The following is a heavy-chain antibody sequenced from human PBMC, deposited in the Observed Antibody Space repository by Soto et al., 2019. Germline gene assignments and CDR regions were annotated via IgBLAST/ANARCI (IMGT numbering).Heavy chain of an antibody. CDR1: GGSFNGYY. CDR2: INHSGST. D-gene: IGHD3-3*01. Sequence: SETLSLTCAVYGGSFNGYYWNWIRQPPGKGLEWIGEINHSGSTNYNPSLKSRVTISVDTSKNQFSLKLSSVTAADTAVYYCEGDDFWSGYPDSGGMDVWGQGTTVTVSS. CDR3: EGDDFWSGYPDSGGMDV. V-gene: IGHV4-34*01. J-gene: IGHJ6*02.